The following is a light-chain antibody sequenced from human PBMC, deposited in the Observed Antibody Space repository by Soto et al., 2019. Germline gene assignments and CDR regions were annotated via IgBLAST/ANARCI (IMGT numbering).Light chain of an antibody. Sequence: EIVLTQSPGTLSLSQGERVTLSCRASQSVSSSYLTWYQQKPGQAPRLLIYGASNSATGIPDRFSGSGFGTDFTLTIIILEPEDFALYYCQQYGNSLTWTFGQGTKVE. CDR1: QSVSSSY. V-gene: IGKV3-20*01. CDR3: QQYGNSLTWT. J-gene: IGKJ1*01. CDR2: GAS.